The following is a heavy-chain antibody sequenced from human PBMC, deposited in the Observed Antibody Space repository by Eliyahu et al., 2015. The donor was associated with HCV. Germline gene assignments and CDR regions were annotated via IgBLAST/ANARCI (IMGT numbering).Heavy chain of an antibody. V-gene: IGHV3-23*05. D-gene: IGHD6-19*01. CDR1: GFPINSRA. Sequence: EVQLLQSGGGLVQPGGSLRLSCAASGFPINSRAXSWVRQAPGKGLEWXSAISNIDKVYYADIAKGRFTISRDNSKNTLYLQMDGLKVEDTAVYFCAKDHPSSGWPTFDYWGQGVLVTVSS. CDR3: AKDHPSSGWPTFDY. J-gene: IGHJ4*02. CDR2: ISNIDKV.